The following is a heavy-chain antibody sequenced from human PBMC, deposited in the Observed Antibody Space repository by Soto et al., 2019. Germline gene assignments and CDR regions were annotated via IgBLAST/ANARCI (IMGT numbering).Heavy chain of an antibody. CDR1: GGSISSGGYY. D-gene: IGHD2-15*01. V-gene: IGHV4-31*03. J-gene: IGHJ4*02. Sequence: QVQLQESGPGLVKPSQTLSLTCTVSGGSISSGGYYWSWIRQHPGKGLEWIGYIYYSGSTYYNPSLKSRVNISVDTSKNQFPLKLSSVTAADTAVYYCARRHCSGGSCYSHPFDYWGQGTLVTVSS. CDR3: ARRHCSGGSCYSHPFDY. CDR2: IYYSGST.